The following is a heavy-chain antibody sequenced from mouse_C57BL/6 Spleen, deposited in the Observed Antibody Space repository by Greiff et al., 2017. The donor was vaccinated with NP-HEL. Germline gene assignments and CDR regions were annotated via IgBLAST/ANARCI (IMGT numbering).Heavy chain of an antibody. CDR2: IYPRSGNT. D-gene: IGHD1-1*01. J-gene: IGHJ3*01. Sequence: VQLQQSGAELARPGASVKLSCKASGYTFTSYGISWVKQRTGQGLEWIGEIYPRSGNTYYNEKFKGKATLTADKSSSTAYMELRSLTSEDSAVYFCARAGTTTVVAEGFAYWGQGTLVTVSA. CDR3: ARAGTTTVVAEGFAY. V-gene: IGHV1-81*01. CDR1: GYTFTSYG.